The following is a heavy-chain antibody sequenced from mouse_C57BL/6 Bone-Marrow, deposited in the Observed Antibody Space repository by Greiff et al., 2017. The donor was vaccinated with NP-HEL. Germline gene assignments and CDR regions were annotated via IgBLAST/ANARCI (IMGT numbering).Heavy chain of an antibody. D-gene: IGHD1-1*01. CDR1: GYSITSDY. CDR2: ISYSGST. J-gene: IGHJ4*01. V-gene: IGHV3-8*01. CDR3: ARGSSYLNYAMDY. Sequence: VQLQQSGPGLAKPSQTLSLTCSVTGYSITSDYWNWIRKFPGNKLEYMGYISYSGSTYYNPSLKSRISITRDTSKNQYYLQLNSVTTKDTATYYCARGSSYLNYAMDYWGQGTSVTVSS.